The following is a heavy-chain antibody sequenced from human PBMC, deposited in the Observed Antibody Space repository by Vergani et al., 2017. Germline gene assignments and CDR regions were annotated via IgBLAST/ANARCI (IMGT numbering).Heavy chain of an antibody. CDR2: IYTSGST. CDR3: ARGTGFGWFDH. J-gene: IGHJ5*02. Sequence: QVQLQESGPGLVKPSQTLSLTCTVSGGSISSGSYYWSWVRQPAGKGLEWIGRIYTSGSTNYNPSLKSRVTISVDTSKNQFSLTLSSVTAADTAVYYCARGTGFGWFDHWGQGTLVTVSS. CDR1: GGSISSGSYY. D-gene: IGHD3-3*01. V-gene: IGHV4-61*02.